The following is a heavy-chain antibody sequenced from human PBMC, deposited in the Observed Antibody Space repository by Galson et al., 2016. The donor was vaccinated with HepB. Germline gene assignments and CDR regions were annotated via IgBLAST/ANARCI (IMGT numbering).Heavy chain of an antibody. CDR1: GDSVSRSGAT. D-gene: IGHD6-19*01. V-gene: IGHV6-1*01. Sequence: CAISGDSVSRSGATWNWIRQSPSRGLELLGRTYYRSKWYNDYAVSVKSRITINPDTSKNQFSLQLNSVTPEDTAVYYCARVTVAGTGGFDPWGQGTLVTVSS. J-gene: IGHJ5*02. CDR2: TYYRSKWYN. CDR3: ARVTVAGTGGFDP.